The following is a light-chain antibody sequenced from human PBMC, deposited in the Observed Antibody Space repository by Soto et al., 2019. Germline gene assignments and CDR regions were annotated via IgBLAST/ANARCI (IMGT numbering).Light chain of an antibody. CDR1: TGAVTSGYY. V-gene: IGLV7-43*01. Sequence: QTVVTQEPSLTVSPGGTVTLTCASSTGAVTSGYYPNWFQQKPGQAPRALIYSTSNKRSWPPARFSGSLLGGKAALTLSGVQPEDEAEYYCLLYYGGAVVFGGGTKLTVL. CDR2: STS. J-gene: IGLJ2*01. CDR3: LLYYGGAVV.